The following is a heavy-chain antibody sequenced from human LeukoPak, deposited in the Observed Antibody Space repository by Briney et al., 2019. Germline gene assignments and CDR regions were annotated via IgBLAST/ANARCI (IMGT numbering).Heavy chain of an antibody. CDR3: AKAPRGFQWFMDY. V-gene: IGHV3-23*01. CDR2: ISGSGDNT. J-gene: IGHJ4*02. D-gene: IGHD2-8*02. Sequence: GGSLRLSCAASGFTFNNYAMNWVRQAPGKGLEWVSDISGSGDNTHYADSVKGRFTISRDSSTNTLYLQMNSLRAEDTAVYYCAKAPRGFQWFMDYWGQGALVTVSS. CDR1: GFTFNNYA.